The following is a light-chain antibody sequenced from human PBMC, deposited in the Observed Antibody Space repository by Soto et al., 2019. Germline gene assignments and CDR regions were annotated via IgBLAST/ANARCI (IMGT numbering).Light chain of an antibody. CDR2: DTS. Sequence: EVVLTQSPATLSLSPGGRATLSCRASEDVDIYLACYQQRPGQAPRLLIYDTSKRATGILARFTGTGSGTDFTLTISSLEPEDFAVYYCQQRFSWPPWTFGQGTKVEIK. J-gene: IGKJ1*01. CDR3: QQRFSWPPWT. V-gene: IGKV3-11*01. CDR1: EDVDIY.